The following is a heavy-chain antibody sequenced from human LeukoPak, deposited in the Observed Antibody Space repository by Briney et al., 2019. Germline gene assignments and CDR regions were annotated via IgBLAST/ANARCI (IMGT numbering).Heavy chain of an antibody. CDR1: GDSVSSNSAA. Sequence: SQTLSLTCALSGDSVSSNSAAWDWIRQSPSRGLEWLGRTYYRSKWYNDYAVSVKSRLTINPDTSKNQFSLQLNSVTPEDTAVYYCARGWSATGIFDSWGQGTLVTVSS. CDR3: ARGWSATGIFDS. J-gene: IGHJ4*02. V-gene: IGHV6-1*01. CDR2: TYYRSKWYN. D-gene: IGHD2-15*01.